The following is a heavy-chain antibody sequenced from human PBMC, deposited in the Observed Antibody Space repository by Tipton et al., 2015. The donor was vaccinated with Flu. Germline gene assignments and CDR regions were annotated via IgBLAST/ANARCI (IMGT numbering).Heavy chain of an antibody. CDR3: ARIIRITMIRGLRDPYYFDY. V-gene: IGHV4-39*07. CDR2: VYYSGGT. CDR1: GGSISTSGYF. D-gene: IGHD3-10*01. J-gene: IGHJ4*02. Sequence: TLSLTCTVSGGSISTSGYFWGWIRQPPGKGLEWIGSVYYSGGTHHNPSPKSRVSISGDTSKNQFSLKLTYVTAADTAVYFCARIIRITMIRGLRDPYYFDYRGQGMLVTVSS.